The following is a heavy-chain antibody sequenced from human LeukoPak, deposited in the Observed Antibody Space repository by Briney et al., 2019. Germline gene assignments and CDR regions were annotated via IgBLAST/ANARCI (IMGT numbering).Heavy chain of an antibody. CDR2: ITSGGNT. CDR1: GFTVSNNY. CDR3: ARGRGYRDYDRPLDY. V-gene: IGHV3-53*01. D-gene: IGHD5-12*01. J-gene: IGHJ4*02. Sequence: GGSLRLSCAASGFTVSNNYMSWVRQAPGKGLEWVSVITSGGNTYYADSAKGRFTTSRDNSKNTLYVQMNSLRAEDTAIYYCARGRGYRDYDRPLDYWGQGTLVTVSS.